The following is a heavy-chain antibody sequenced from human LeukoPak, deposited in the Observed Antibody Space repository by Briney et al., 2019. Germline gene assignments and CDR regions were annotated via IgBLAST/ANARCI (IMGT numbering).Heavy chain of an antibody. CDR3: ARVTYHYGSGSFYYYMDV. V-gene: IGHV4-61*02. J-gene: IGHJ6*03. CDR2: IYTSGST. CDR1: GGSISSGSYY. D-gene: IGHD3-10*01. Sequence: SETLSLTCTVSGGSISSGSYYWSWIRQPAGKGLEWIGRIYTSGSTNYNPSLKSRVTISVDTSKNQFSLKLSSVTAADTAVYYCARVTYHYGSGSFYYYMDVWGKGTTVTVSS.